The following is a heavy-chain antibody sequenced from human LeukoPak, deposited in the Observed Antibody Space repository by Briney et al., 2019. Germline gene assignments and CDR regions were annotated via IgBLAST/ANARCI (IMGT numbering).Heavy chain of an antibody. CDR2: ISYDGSNK. Sequence: PGWSLGLYCTANGFTFSNYGMHWVRQAPGKGLEWVAVISYDGSNKYYADSVKGRFTISRDNSKNTLYLQMNSLRAEDTAVYYCAKDRRFRSSWYFGWYFDYWGQGTLVTVSS. V-gene: IGHV3-30*18. J-gene: IGHJ4*02. CDR3: AKDRRFRSSWYFGWYFDY. D-gene: IGHD6-13*01. CDR1: GFTFSNYG.